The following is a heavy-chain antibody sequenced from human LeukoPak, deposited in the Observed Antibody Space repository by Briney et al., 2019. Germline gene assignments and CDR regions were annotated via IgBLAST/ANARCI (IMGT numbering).Heavy chain of an antibody. CDR1: GGSISSYY. CDR2: IYYSGST. D-gene: IGHD3-10*01. Sequence: KPSETLSLTCTVSGGSISSYYWSWIRQPPGKGLEWIRYIYYSGSTNYNPSLKSRVTISLDTSRNQFSLKLNSVTAADTAVYYCAKSNGYGLVDIWGQGTMVTVSS. J-gene: IGHJ3*02. V-gene: IGHV4-59*12. CDR3: AKSNGYGLVDI.